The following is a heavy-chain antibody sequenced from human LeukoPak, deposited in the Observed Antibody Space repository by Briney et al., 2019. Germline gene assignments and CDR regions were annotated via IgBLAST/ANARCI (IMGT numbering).Heavy chain of an antibody. CDR3: ARDGGQGYCSSTSCYRSAFDY. J-gene: IGHJ4*02. D-gene: IGHD2-2*02. Sequence: GGSLRVSCAASGFSVRSNYISWVRQAPGNGLEWVSIIYSGGSTNYAGSVKGRFTISRHTSKSIVYLQMNNLRTEDTAVYYCARDGGQGYCSSTSCYRSAFDYWGQGTLVTVSS. CDR2: IYSGGST. CDR1: GFSVRSNY. V-gene: IGHV3-53*04.